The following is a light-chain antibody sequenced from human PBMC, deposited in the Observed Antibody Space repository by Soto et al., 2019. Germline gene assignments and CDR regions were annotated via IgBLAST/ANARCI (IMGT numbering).Light chain of an antibody. CDR3: HQYDDGPYT. Sequence: EIVMTQFPATLSVSPGERATLSCRASQSVSSNVAWYQQIPGQTPRLLIYGASTRATTIPVRFSGSGSGTEFTLTISSLQSEDFAVYYCHQYDDGPYTFGQGTKVEI. V-gene: IGKV3-15*01. CDR2: GAS. J-gene: IGKJ2*01. CDR1: QSVSSN.